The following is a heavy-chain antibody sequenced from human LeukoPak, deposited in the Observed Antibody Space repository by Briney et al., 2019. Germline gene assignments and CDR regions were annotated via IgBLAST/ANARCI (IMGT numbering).Heavy chain of an antibody. J-gene: IGHJ4*02. CDR3: ARAGGNSIPDY. D-gene: IGHD4-23*01. V-gene: IGHV4-61*02. Sequence: TTSETLSLTCTVSGGSISSGSYFWSWIRQPAGKGLEWIGRIYTGGSTNSNPSLNRRVTISVDTSKNPFSLKLSSVTAADTAVFYCARAGGNSIPDYWGQGTLVTVSS. CDR1: GGSISSGSYF. CDR2: IYTGGST.